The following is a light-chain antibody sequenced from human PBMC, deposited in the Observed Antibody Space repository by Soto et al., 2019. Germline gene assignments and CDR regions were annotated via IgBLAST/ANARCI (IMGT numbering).Light chain of an antibody. Sequence: SYELTQPPSVSVSPGQTASITCAGDKLGDKYACWYQQKPGQSPVLVIYKDSKRPSGIAERFSCSNSGNTATLAISGTQAMDEADYYCQAWDSSTAVFGGGTKLTVL. V-gene: IGLV3-1*01. CDR2: KDS. CDR1: KLGDKY. CDR3: QAWDSSTAV. J-gene: IGLJ2*01.